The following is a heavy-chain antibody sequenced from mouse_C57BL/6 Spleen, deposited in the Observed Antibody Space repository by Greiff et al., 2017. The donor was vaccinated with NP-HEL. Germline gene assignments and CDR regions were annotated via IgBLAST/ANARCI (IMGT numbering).Heavy chain of an antibody. CDR2: FYPGSGSI. Sequence: QVQLKESGAELVKPGASVKQSCKASGYTFTEYTIHWVKQRSGQGLEWIGWFYPGSGSIKYNEKFKDKATLTADKSSSTVYMELSRLTSEDSAVYFCARHEVPYYYGSSYFDYWGQGTTLTVSS. CDR3: ARHEVPYYYGSSYFDY. J-gene: IGHJ2*01. CDR1: GYTFTEYT. V-gene: IGHV1-62-2*01. D-gene: IGHD1-1*01.